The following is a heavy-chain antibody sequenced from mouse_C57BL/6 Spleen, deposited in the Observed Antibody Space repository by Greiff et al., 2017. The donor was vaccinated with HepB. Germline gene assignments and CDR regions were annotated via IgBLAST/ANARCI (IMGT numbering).Heavy chain of an antibody. Sequence: EVQRVESGEGLVKPGGSLKLSCAASGFTFSSYAMSWVRQTPEKRLEWVAYISSGGDYIYYADTVKGRFTISRDNARNTLYLQMSSLKSEDTAMYYCTRDRITTVVAPYYAMDYWGQGTSVTVSS. CDR3: TRDRITTVVAPYYAMDY. D-gene: IGHD1-1*01. V-gene: IGHV5-9-1*02. CDR2: ISSGGDYI. CDR1: GFTFSSYA. J-gene: IGHJ4*01.